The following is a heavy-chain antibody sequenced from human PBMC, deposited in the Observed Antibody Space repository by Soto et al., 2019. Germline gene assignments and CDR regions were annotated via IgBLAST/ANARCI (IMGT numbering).Heavy chain of an antibody. J-gene: IGHJ3*02. Sequence: GGSLRLSCAASVFTVSSNYMSWVRQAPGKGLEWVSVIYSGGSTYYADSVKGRFTISRDNSKNTLYLQMNSLRAEDTAVYYCAYGDLDYYDSFGRPLYGLDIWGQGTMVTVSS. CDR3: AYGDLDYYDSFGRPLYGLDI. CDR1: VFTVSSNY. CDR2: IYSGGST. V-gene: IGHV3-66*01. D-gene: IGHD3-22*01.